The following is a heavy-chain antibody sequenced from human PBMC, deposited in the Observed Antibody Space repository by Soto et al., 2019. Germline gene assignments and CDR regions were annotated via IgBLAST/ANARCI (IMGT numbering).Heavy chain of an antibody. CDR3: AAGTTVAPDY. Sequence: SVKVSCKASGFTFTSSAVHWVRQARGQRLEWIGWIVVGSGNTNYAQKFQERATITRDMSTSTAYMELSSLRSEDTAVYYCAAGTTVAPDYWGQGTLVTVSS. CDR1: GFTFTSSA. D-gene: IGHD4-17*01. V-gene: IGHV1-58*01. CDR2: IVVGSGNT. J-gene: IGHJ4*02.